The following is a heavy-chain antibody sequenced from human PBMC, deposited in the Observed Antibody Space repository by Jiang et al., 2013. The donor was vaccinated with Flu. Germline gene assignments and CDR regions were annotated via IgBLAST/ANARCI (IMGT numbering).Heavy chain of an antibody. Sequence: SGAEVKKPGSSVKVSCKASGGTFSSYTISWVRQAPGQGLEWMGRIIPILGIATYAQKFQGRVTITADKSTSTAYMELSSLRSEDTAVYYCARDRDTAMVSYYYGMDVWGQGTTVTVSS. V-gene: IGHV1-69*04. CDR1: GGTFSSYT. D-gene: IGHD5-18*01. CDR3: ARDRDTAMVSYYYGMDV. CDR2: IIPILGIA. J-gene: IGHJ6*02.